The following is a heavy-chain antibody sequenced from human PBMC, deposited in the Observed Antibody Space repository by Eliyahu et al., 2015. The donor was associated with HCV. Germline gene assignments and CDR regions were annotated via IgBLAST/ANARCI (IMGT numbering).Heavy chain of an antibody. D-gene: IGHD2-2*01. J-gene: IGHJ5*02. CDR2: IYYTGRT. Sequence: QVQLQESGPGLVKPSETLSLTCTVSAGSISSYYWSWIRQPPGKGLEWIGYIYYTGRTNYNPSLKSRVTISIDTSKNQFSLKLSSVTAADTALYYCARTPIGYCSSNTCSNWFDPWGQGTLVTVSS. CDR1: AGSISSYY. V-gene: IGHV4-59*01. CDR3: ARTPIGYCSSNTCSNWFDP.